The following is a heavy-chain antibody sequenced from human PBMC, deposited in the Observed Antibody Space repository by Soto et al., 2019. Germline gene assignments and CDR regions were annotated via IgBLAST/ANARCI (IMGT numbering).Heavy chain of an antibody. J-gene: IGHJ6*02. CDR1: GGTFSSYA. V-gene: IGHV1-69*13. CDR2: IIPIFGTA. D-gene: IGHD3-9*01. Sequence: SVKVSCKAYGGTFSSYAISWVRQAPGQGLEWMGGIIPIFGTANYAQKFQGRVTITADESTSTAYMELSSLRSEDTALYYCARDMIGDILPTYYKVYYYAMDVWGQGTTVTVSS. CDR3: ARDMIGDILPTYYKVYYYAMDV.